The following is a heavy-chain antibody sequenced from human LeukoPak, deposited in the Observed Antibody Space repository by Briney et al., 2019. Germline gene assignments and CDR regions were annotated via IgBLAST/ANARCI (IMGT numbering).Heavy chain of an antibody. CDR3: ASPGGYNLSDYYYGMDV. V-gene: IGHV1-46*01. Sequence: GASVKVSCKASGYTFTSYYMHWLRQAPGQGLEWMGIINPSGGSTSYAQKFQGRVTMTRDTSTSTVYMELSSLRSEDTAVYYCASPGGYNLSDYYYGMDVWGQGTTVTVSS. CDR2: INPSGGST. J-gene: IGHJ6*02. CDR1: GYTFTSYY. D-gene: IGHD1-1*01.